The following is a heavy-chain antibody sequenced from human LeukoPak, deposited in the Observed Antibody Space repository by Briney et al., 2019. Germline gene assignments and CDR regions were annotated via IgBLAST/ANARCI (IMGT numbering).Heavy chain of an antibody. Sequence: PSETLSLSCTVSGDSITNSYWAWIRQSPGKGLEWIGHTYHSGSSAYHPSLKSRVSMLVDTSTNQLFLNLTSVTAADTAVYYCARRVVAAYNWFDPWGQGTLVTVSS. V-gene: IGHV4-59*01. D-gene: IGHD2-15*01. J-gene: IGHJ5*02. CDR3: ARRVVAAYNWFDP. CDR2: TYHSGSS. CDR1: GDSITNSY.